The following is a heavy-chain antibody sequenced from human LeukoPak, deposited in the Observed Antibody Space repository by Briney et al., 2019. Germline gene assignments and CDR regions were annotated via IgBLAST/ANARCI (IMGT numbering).Heavy chain of an antibody. CDR1: GGTFSSYA. D-gene: IGHD3-22*01. V-gene: IGHV1-69*13. CDR2: IIPIFGTA. Sequence: GASVKVSCKASGGTFSSYAISGVRQAPGQGLEWMGGIIPIFGTANYAQKFQGRVTITADESTSTAYMELSSLRSEDTAVYYCAREAKDYYDSSGYAQYFQHWGQGTLVTVSS. CDR3: AREAKDYYDSSGYAQYFQH. J-gene: IGHJ1*01.